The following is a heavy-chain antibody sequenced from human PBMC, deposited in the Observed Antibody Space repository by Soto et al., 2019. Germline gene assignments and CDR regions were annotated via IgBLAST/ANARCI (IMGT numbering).Heavy chain of an antibody. V-gene: IGHV1-69*01. CDR1: GGTFSCYA. J-gene: IGHJ6*02. CDR3: ARANYDFWSGYEKNYGMDV. Sequence: QLQLVQSRAEVKKPGSSVKVSCKASGGTFSCYAISWVRQAPGQGLEWMGGIIPIFGTANYAQKFQGRVTITADESTSTAYMELSSLRSEDTAVYYCARANYDFWSGYEKNYGMDVWGQGTTVTVSS. CDR2: IIPIFGTA. D-gene: IGHD3-3*01.